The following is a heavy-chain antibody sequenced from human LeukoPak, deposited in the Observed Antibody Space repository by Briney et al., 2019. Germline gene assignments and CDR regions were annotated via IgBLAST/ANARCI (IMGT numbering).Heavy chain of an antibody. CDR2: INHSGST. CDR3: ARENRGGGNYYMDV. Sequence: SETLSLTCAVYGGSFSGYYWSWIRQPPGKGLEWIGEINHSGSTNYNPSLKSRVTISVDTSKNQFSLKLSSVTAADTAVYYCARENRGGGNYYMDVWGKGTTVTVSS. V-gene: IGHV4-34*01. J-gene: IGHJ6*03. CDR1: GGSFSGYY. D-gene: IGHD1-26*01.